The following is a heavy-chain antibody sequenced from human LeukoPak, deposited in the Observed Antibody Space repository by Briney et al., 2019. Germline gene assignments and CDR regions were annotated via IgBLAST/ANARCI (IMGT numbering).Heavy chain of an antibody. CDR2: INPNSGGT. Sequence: ASVKVSCKASGYTFTGYYMHWVRQAPGQGLGWMGWINPNSGGTNYAQKFQGRVTMTRDTSISTAYMELSRLRSDDTAVYYCARFYYGSGSYWIPAYWFDPWGQGTLVTVSS. CDR3: ARFYYGSGSYWIPAYWFDP. V-gene: IGHV1-2*02. D-gene: IGHD3-10*01. CDR1: GYTFTGYY. J-gene: IGHJ5*02.